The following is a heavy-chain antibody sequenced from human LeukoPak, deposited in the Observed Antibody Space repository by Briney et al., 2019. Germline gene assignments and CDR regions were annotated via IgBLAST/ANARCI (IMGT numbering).Heavy chain of an antibody. Sequence: PGGSLRLSCAASGFTVSSNYMSWVRQAPGKGVEWVSVIYSGGSTYYADSGKGRFTISRDNSKNTLYLQMNSLRAEDTAVYYCASGSGSYRTPYYYMDVWGTGTTVTVSS. CDR1: GFTVSSNY. CDR2: IYSGGST. D-gene: IGHD3-10*01. V-gene: IGHV3-53*01. J-gene: IGHJ6*03. CDR3: ASGSGSYRTPYYYMDV.